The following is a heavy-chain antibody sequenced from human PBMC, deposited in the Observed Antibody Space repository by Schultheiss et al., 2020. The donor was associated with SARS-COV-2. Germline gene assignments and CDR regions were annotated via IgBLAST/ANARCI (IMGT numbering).Heavy chain of an antibody. CDR2: IHHSGST. CDR1: GGSISNYY. Sequence: SETLSLTCAVSGGSISNYYWGWIRQPPGKGLEWIGEIHHSGSTNYNPSLKSRVTILLDTSKNQFSLKLSSVTAADTAVYYCARTIFGVVKAFDYWGQGTLVTVSS. CDR3: ARTIFGVVKAFDY. D-gene: IGHD3-3*01. V-gene: IGHV4-34*01. J-gene: IGHJ4*02.